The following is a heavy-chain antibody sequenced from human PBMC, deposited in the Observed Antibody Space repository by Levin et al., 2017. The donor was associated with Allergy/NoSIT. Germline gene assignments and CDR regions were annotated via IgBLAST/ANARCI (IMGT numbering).Heavy chain of an antibody. V-gene: IGHV3-30*04. CDR1: GFTFSSYA. CDR3: ARVDSSSWYLPVRNYGMDV. Sequence: GESLKISCAASGFTFSSYAMHWVRQAPGKGLEWVAVISYDGRNKYNADSVKGRFTIFRDNSKNTLYLQMNSLRTEDTAVYYCARVDSSSWYLPVRNYGMDVWGQGTTVTVS. J-gene: IGHJ6*02. D-gene: IGHD6-13*01. CDR2: ISYDGRNK.